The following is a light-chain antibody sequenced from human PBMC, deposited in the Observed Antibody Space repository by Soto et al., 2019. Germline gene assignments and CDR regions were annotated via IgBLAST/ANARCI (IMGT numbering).Light chain of an antibody. J-gene: IGKJ2*01. CDR2: GAS. V-gene: IGKV3-20*01. CDR1: QSVSSTY. Sequence: ENVLTQSPGTLSLSPGERATLSCRASQSVSSTYLAWYQQKPGQAPRLLIYGASSRTTGIADRFSSSGAGTDFTLTISRLEPEDFAVYYCQQYGTSPRYTFGQGTKLQIK. CDR3: QQYGTSPRYT.